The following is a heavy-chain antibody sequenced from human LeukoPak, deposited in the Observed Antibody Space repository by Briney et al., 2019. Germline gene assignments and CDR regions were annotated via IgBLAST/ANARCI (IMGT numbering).Heavy chain of an antibody. CDR3: ASANPILLDYYYYYYMDV. J-gene: IGHJ6*03. D-gene: IGHD3-3*01. CDR1: GFTFSSYA. V-gene: IGHV3-30*04. CDR2: ISYDGSNK. Sequence: GGSLRLSCAASGFTFSSYAMHWVRQAPGKGLEWVAVISYDGSNKYYADSVKGRFTISRDNSKNTLYLQMNSLRAEDTAVYYCASANPILLDYYYYYYMDVWGKGTTVTVSS.